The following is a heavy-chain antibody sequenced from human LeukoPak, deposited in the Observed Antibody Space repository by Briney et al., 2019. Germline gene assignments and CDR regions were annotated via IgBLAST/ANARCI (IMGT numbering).Heavy chain of an antibody. D-gene: IGHD3-3*01. Sequence: GGSLRLSCAASGFTSSSYSMNWIRQAPGKGLEWVSSISSSSSYIYYADSVKGRFTISRDNAKNSLYLQMNSLRAEDTAVYYCARESHYDFWSGYYFDYWGQGTLVTVSS. CDR1: GFTSSSYS. CDR2: ISSSSSYI. V-gene: IGHV3-21*01. J-gene: IGHJ4*02. CDR3: ARESHYDFWSGYYFDY.